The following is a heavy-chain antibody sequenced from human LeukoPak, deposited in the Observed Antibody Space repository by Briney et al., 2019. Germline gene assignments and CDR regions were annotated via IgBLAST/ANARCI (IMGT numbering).Heavy chain of an antibody. V-gene: IGHV3-21*01. D-gene: IGHD3-9*01. CDR2: ISSSSSYI. Sequence: GGSLRLSCAASGFTFSSYSMNWVRQAPGKGLEWVSSISSSSSYIYYADSVKGRFTISRDNAKNSLYLQMNSLRAEGTAVYYCASHDILTGYSSLDYWGQGTLVTVSS. CDR1: GFTFSSYS. CDR3: ASHDILTGYSSLDY. J-gene: IGHJ4*02.